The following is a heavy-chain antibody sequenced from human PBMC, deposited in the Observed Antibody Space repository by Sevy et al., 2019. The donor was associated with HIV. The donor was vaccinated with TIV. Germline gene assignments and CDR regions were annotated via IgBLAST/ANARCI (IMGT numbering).Heavy chain of an antibody. CDR1: GDSISSSNYY. CDR3: ARDILVAGQWRNFDY. Sequence: SETLSLTCTVSGDSISSSNYYWNWIRQPAGGGLEWIGRIYTSGSTNYNPSLKSRVTISVDTSKNQFSLKLRSVTAADTAVYYCARDILVAGQWRNFDYWGQGTLVTVSS. CDR2: IYTSGST. D-gene: IGHD6-19*01. V-gene: IGHV4-61*02. J-gene: IGHJ4*02.